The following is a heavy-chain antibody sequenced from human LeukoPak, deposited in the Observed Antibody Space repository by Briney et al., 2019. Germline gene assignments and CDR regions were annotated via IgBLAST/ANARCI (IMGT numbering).Heavy chain of an antibody. V-gene: IGHV4-30-2*01. CDR1: GGSISSGGYS. CDR2: IYHSGST. Sequence: SETLSLTCAVSGGSISSGGYSWSWIRQPPGTGLESIGYIYHSGSTYYNPSLKSRVTISVDRSKNQFSLKLSSVTAADTAVYYCARDSGIAAAGTGGTFDYWGQGTLVTVSS. J-gene: IGHJ4*02. D-gene: IGHD6-13*01. CDR3: ARDSGIAAAGTGGTFDY.